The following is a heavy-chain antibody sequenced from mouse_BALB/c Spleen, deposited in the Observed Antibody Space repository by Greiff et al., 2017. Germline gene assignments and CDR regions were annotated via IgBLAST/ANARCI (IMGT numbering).Heavy chain of an antibody. D-gene: IGHD1-1*01. Sequence: QVQLKESGPGLVAPSQSLSITCTVSGFSLTSYGVHWVRQPPGKGLEWLGVIWAGGSTNYNSALMSRLSISKDNSKSQVFLKMNSLQTDDTAMYYCAREGRITTAWFAYWGQGTLVTVSA. V-gene: IGHV2-9*02. CDR2: IWAGGST. CDR1: GFSLTSYG. J-gene: IGHJ3*01. CDR3: AREGRITTAWFAY.